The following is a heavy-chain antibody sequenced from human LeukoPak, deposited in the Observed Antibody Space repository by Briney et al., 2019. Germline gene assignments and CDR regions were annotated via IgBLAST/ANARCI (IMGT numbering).Heavy chain of an antibody. CDR3: AREGGGSCYSSVCYYYGMDV. Sequence: PGGSLRLSCAASGFTFSSYAMHWVRQAPGKGLEGVAVISYDGSNKYYADSVKGRFTISRDNSKNTLYLQMNSLRAEDTAVYYCAREGGGSCYSSVCYYYGMDVWGKGTTVTVSS. CDR2: ISYDGSNK. J-gene: IGHJ6*04. V-gene: IGHV3-30*04. CDR1: GFTFSSYA. D-gene: IGHD2-15*01.